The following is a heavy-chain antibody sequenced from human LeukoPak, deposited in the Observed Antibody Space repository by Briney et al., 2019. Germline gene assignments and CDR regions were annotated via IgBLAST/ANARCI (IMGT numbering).Heavy chain of an antibody. Sequence: SETLSLTCTVSGGSISSGSYYWSWIRQHPGKGLEWIGYIYYSGSTYYNPSLKSRVTISVDTSKNQFSLKLSSVTAADTAVYYCARGGVVVVAATPGYFDYWGQGTLVTVSS. V-gene: IGHV4-31*03. CDR2: IYYSGST. CDR1: GGSISSGSYY. J-gene: IGHJ4*02. CDR3: ARGGVVVVAATPGYFDY. D-gene: IGHD2-15*01.